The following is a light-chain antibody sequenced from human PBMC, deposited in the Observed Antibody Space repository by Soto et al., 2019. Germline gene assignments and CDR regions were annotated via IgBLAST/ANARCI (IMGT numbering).Light chain of an antibody. Sequence: EIVLTQSPATLSLSPGERATLSCRASQSVNSFLDWYQQKPGQAPRLLIYDASNRATGIPARFSGSGSGTDFTLTISSLEPEDFANYYCQQRRDWPLTFGGGTKVEIK. CDR3: QQRRDWPLT. V-gene: IGKV3-11*01. CDR1: QSVNSF. CDR2: DAS. J-gene: IGKJ4*01.